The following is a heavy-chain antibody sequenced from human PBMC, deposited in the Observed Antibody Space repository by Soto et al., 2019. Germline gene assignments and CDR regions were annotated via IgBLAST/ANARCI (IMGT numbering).Heavy chain of an antibody. D-gene: IGHD1-1*01. CDR2: MSHSGGT. CDR1: GGSVNSGNYY. Sequence: QVQLQQWGAGLLKPSETLSLTCAVFGGSVNSGNYYWSWIRQPPGKGLEWIGEMSHSGGTHFNPALKSRVTLSVDTSKNQFSLKMSSVAAAGTALYYCARVERGTATTVVDAFDIWGPGTMVTVSS. V-gene: IGHV4-34*01. J-gene: IGHJ3*02. CDR3: ARVERGTATTVVDAFDI.